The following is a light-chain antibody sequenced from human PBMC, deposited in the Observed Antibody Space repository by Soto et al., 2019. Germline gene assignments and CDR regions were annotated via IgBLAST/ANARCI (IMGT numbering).Light chain of an antibody. CDR3: QHYDNWPIT. CDR1: QSVSSN. CDR2: GAS. Sequence: DIMIPESPATLSVSPGGRARLSCRASQSVSSNLAWYQQKPGQAPRLLIYGASTRATGFPARFSGSRSGTEFTLTISSLQSEDFAIYYCQHYDNWPITFGQGTRLEI. J-gene: IGKJ5*01. V-gene: IGKV3-15*01.